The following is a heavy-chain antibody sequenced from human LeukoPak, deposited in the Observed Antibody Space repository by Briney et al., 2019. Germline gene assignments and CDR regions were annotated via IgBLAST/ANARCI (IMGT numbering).Heavy chain of an antibody. J-gene: IGHJ4*02. V-gene: IGHV3-21*01. CDR1: GFTFSSYS. D-gene: IGHD3-9*01. CDR3: ARGGDYDILTGYLPFDY. Sequence: GGSLRLSCAASGFTFSSYSMNWVRQAPGKGLEWVSSISSSSSYIYHADSVKGRFTISRDNAKNSLYLQMNSLRAEDTAVYYCARGGDYDILTGYLPFDYWGQGTLVTVSS. CDR2: ISSSSSYI.